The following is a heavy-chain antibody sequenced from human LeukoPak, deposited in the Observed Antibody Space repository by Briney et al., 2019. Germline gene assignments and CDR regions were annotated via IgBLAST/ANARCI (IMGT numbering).Heavy chain of an antibody. CDR3: TTDYPRPKTYFYDSSGYYYSN. J-gene: IGHJ4*02. CDR2: IKSKSDGGTT. V-gene: IGHV3-15*01. D-gene: IGHD3-22*01. CDR1: GFTFSNAW. Sequence: GGSLRLSCAASGFTFSNAWMNWVRQAPGKGLEWVGRIKSKSDGGTTDYAAPVKGRFTISRDDSKNTLYLQMNSLKTEDTAVYYCTTDYPRPKTYFYDSSGYYYSNWGQGTLVTVSS.